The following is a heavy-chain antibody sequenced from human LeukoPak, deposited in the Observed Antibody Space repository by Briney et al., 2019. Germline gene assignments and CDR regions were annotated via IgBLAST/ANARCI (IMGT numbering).Heavy chain of an antibody. Sequence: GGFLRLSCAASGFTFSRYGMHWVRQAPGKGLEWVAVISTDGSQKFYTDSVQGRFTVSRDNAKNTLSLQMNGLRADDSAVYYCAKVVVAGTHYFDHWGQGTLVTVSP. D-gene: IGHD6-19*01. CDR3: AKVVVAGTHYFDH. CDR2: ISTDGSQK. CDR1: GFTFSRYG. J-gene: IGHJ4*02. V-gene: IGHV3-30*18.